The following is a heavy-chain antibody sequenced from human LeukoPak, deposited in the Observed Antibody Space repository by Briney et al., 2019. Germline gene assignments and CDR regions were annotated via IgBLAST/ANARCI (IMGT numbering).Heavy chain of an antibody. Sequence: KPSETLSLTCAVSGYSISSGYYWGWIRQPPGKGLEWIGYIYYSGSTNYNPSLKSRVTISVDTSKNQFSLKLSSVTAADTAVYYCARGSADCTNGVCYTYYYYMDVWGKGTTVTVSS. D-gene: IGHD2-8*01. J-gene: IGHJ6*03. CDR1: GYSISSGYY. CDR2: IYYSGST. V-gene: IGHV4-61*01. CDR3: ARGSADCTNGVCYTYYYYMDV.